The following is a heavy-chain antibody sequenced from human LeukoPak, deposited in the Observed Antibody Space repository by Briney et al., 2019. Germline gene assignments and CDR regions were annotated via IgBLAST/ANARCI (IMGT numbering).Heavy chain of an antibody. CDR2: IYYSGST. J-gene: IGHJ6*03. D-gene: IGHD3-22*01. CDR3: ATSTRYDSSGYYYPYYYYDMDV. CDR1: GGSISSYY. V-gene: IGHV4-59*01. Sequence: PSETLSLTCTVSGGSISSYYWSWIRQPPGKGLEWIGYIYYSGSTNYNPSLKSRVTISVDTSKNQFSLKLSSVTAADTAVYYCATSTRYDSSGYYYPYYYYDMDVWGKGTTVTASS.